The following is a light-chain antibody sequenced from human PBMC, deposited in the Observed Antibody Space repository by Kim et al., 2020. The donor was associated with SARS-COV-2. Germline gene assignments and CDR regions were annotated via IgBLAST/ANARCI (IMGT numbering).Light chain of an antibody. V-gene: IGKV1-5*03. Sequence: SASVGDSVTITCRASKRINSWLAWYQQKPGKAPKLLIHKATTVHTGVSSRFSGRESGTEFTLSISSLQPDDSATYYCQQYNTHSGNFGQGTKLEI. CDR1: KRINSW. CDR3: QQYNTHSGN. J-gene: IGKJ2*02. CDR2: KAT.